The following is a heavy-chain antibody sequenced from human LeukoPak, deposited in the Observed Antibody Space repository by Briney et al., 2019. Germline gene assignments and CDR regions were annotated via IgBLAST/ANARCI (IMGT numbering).Heavy chain of an antibody. CDR1: GFTFSSYG. V-gene: IGHV3-33*01. CDR3: ARGDDGNSWSFDF. Sequence: PGGSLRLSCAASGFTFSSYGMHWVRQAPGKGLEWVAVIWYDGSNKYYADSVKGRFTISRDNAKNTLYLQMNSLGAEDTAVYSCARGDDGNSWSFDFWGQGTLVTVSS. CDR2: IWYDGSNK. J-gene: IGHJ4*02. D-gene: IGHD6-13*01.